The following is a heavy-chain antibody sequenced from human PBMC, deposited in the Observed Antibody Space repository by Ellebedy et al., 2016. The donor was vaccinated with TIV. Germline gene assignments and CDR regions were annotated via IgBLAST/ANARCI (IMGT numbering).Heavy chain of an antibody. CDR1: GFNFNTHF. Sequence: GGSLRLSCAASGFNFNTHFMSWVRQAPGKGLDWVASIKPDGSVTYYVDSVEGRFTISRDNARNSLYLQMNSLRAEGTAVYYCARGSQESNSGMDVWGQGTMVTVSS. J-gene: IGHJ6*02. D-gene: IGHD4-11*01. CDR3: ARGSQESNSGMDV. CDR2: IKPDGSVT. V-gene: IGHV3-7*01.